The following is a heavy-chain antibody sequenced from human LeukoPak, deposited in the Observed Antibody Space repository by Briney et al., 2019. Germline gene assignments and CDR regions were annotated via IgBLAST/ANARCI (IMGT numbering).Heavy chain of an antibody. Sequence: VASVKVSCKASGGTFNSYAISWVRQAPGQGLEWMGRIIPIFGTANYAQKFQGRVTITTDESTSTAYMELSSLRSEDTAVYYCARGDTTMVPGYFDYWGQGTLVTVSS. CDR3: ARGDTTMVPGYFDY. CDR1: GGTFNSYA. V-gene: IGHV1-69*05. D-gene: IGHD5-18*01. J-gene: IGHJ4*02. CDR2: IIPIFGTA.